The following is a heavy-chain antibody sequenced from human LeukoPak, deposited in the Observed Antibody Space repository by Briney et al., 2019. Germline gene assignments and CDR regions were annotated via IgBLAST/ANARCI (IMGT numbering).Heavy chain of an antibody. D-gene: IGHD6-19*01. V-gene: IGHV3-23*01. CDR3: AKMYASGWYGEN. Sequence: GGSLRLSCAASGFTFSTYAMSWVRQATGKGQPWVSGISSRDIGKYYADSVKGRFTISRDNSKNTLYLQMNSLRAEDTAVYYCAKMYASGWYGENWGQGTLVTVSS. J-gene: IGHJ4*02. CDR1: GFTFSTYA. CDR2: ISSRDIGK.